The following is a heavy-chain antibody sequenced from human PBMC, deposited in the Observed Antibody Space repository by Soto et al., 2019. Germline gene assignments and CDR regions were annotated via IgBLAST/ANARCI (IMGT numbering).Heavy chain of an antibody. Sequence: GGSLRLSFSVAGFMFDHYTVHLVRQTPGRGLEFISAINVNATDTFYADSVKGTLTISRDNSKTTVYLQINNLIYEDTAVYCCVKEMGPCCDWSYFFAYWGRGTQVTVSS. CDR1: GFMFDHYT. CDR3: VKEMGPCCDWSYFFAY. V-gene: IGHV3-64D*06. CDR2: INVNATDT. J-gene: IGHJ4*01. D-gene: IGHD3-9*01.